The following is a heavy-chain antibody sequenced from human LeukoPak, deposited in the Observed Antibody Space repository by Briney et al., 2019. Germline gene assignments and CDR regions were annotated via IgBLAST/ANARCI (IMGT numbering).Heavy chain of an antibody. CDR2: INHSGST. J-gene: IGHJ5*02. Sequence: SETLSLTCTASGGTISSYYWSWIRQPPGKGLEWIGEINHSGSTNYNPSLKSRVTISVDTSKNQFSLKLSSVTAADTAVYYCARVTLSSWYDWFDPWGQGTLVTVSS. D-gene: IGHD6-13*01. CDR3: ARVTLSSWYDWFDP. CDR1: GGTISSYY. V-gene: IGHV4-34*01.